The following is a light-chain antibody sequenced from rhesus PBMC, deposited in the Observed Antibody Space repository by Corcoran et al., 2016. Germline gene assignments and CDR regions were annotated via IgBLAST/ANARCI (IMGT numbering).Light chain of an antibody. CDR3: QQYSSRPLT. CDR1: QGISSW. J-gene: IGKJ4*01. V-gene: IGKV1-22*01. CDR2: KAA. Sequence: DIQMTQSPSSLSASVGDTVTITCRASQGISSWLAWYQQQPGKPPKLLIYKAASLQSGVPSRVSGSGSVTDVTLTISSLQSEDFATYYCQQYSSRPLTFGGGTKVELK.